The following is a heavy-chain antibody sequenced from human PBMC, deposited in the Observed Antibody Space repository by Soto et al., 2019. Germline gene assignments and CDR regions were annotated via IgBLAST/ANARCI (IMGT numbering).Heavy chain of an antibody. Sequence: QVHLQQSGPGLVNPSETLSLTCTVSGGSMSSYYSTRIRQPAGKGLEWIGLGYSSGGTHYNPSLKSRVTISLDTCENQFSLRLLSVTVADTAVYYCAGGPRFSDWFDPWGQGTLVTVSS. CDR2: GYSSGGT. CDR3: AGGPRFSDWFDP. CDR1: GGSMSSYY. J-gene: IGHJ5*02. D-gene: IGHD3-3*01. V-gene: IGHV4-4*07.